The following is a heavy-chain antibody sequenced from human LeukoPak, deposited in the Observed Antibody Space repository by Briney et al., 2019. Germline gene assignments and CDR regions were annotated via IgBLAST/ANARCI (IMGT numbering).Heavy chain of an antibody. V-gene: IGHV4-34*01. CDR1: GGSFSGYY. Sequence: PSETLSLTRAVYGGSFSGYYWSWIRQPPGKGLEWIGEINHSGSTNYNPSLKSRVTISVDTSKNQFSLKLSSVTAADTAVYYCSSTDSSGYYWSGAFDIWGQGTMVTASS. CDR3: SSTDSSGYYWSGAFDI. J-gene: IGHJ3*02. CDR2: INHSGST. D-gene: IGHD3-22*01.